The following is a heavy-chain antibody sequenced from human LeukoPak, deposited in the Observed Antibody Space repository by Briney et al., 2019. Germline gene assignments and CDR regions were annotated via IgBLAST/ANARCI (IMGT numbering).Heavy chain of an antibody. CDR1: GFTVGNNY. Sequence: TGGSLRLSCAASGFTVGNNYMSWVRQAPGKGLEWVSVIYSGGSTYYADSVKGRFTISRDNPKNTLSLQMNSLRAEDTAVYYCAKGSAYADFWGQGTLVTVSS. J-gene: IGHJ4*02. V-gene: IGHV3-53*01. D-gene: IGHD3-3*01. CDR3: AKGSAYADF. CDR2: IYSGGST.